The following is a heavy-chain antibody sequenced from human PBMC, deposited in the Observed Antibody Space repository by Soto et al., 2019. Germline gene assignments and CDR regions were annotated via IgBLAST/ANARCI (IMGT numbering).Heavy chain of an antibody. CDR2: IYYSGST. CDR3: ARRIEQLADYYYYGMDV. J-gene: IGHJ6*02. D-gene: IGHD6-13*01. CDR1: VGSLSSSSYY. V-gene: IGHV4-39*01. Sequence: PSETLSLTCTVAVGSLSSSSYYWGWIRQPPGKGLEWIGSIYYSGSTYHNPSLKSRVTISVDTSKNQFSLKLSSVTAADTAVYYCARRIEQLADYYYYGMDVWGQGTTVTVSS.